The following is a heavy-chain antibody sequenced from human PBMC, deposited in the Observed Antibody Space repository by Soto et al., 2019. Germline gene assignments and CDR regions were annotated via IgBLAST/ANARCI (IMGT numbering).Heavy chain of an antibody. V-gene: IGHV1-69*06. J-gene: IGHJ4*02. CDR2: IIPMFNTP. CDR1: GDTFSSYA. Sequence: QMQLVQSGAELKKPGSSVKVSCRATGDTFSSYAFSWVRQAPGQGLVWMGGIIPMFNTPAYAQNFQGRVTITADKTTNTAYMEVTRLPSADTAVYYCARATIRVPDPMTFWGQGTLVTVSS. CDR3: ARATIRVPDPMTF. D-gene: IGHD2-2*02.